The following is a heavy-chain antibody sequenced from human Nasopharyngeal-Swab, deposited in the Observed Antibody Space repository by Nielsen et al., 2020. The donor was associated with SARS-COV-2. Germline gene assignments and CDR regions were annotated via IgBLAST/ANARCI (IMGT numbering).Heavy chain of an antibody. V-gene: IGHV3-23*01. D-gene: IGHD5-12*01. J-gene: IGHJ6*02. Sequence: GGSLRLSFAASGFTFISYALSWVRQAPGKGLEWVPVISGSDYNTYYADSVKGRFTNSRDNSKNTVNLQMNSLRAEDTAIYYCAKDRDSDDDSDDYYHYYSMDVWGQGTTVTVSS. CDR2: ISGSDYNT. CDR1: GFTFISYA. CDR3: AKDRDSDDDSDDYYHYYSMDV.